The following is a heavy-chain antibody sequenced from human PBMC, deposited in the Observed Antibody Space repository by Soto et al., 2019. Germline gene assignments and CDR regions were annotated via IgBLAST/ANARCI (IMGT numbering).Heavy chain of an antibody. D-gene: IGHD6-19*01. V-gene: IGHV3-48*03. CDR3: ARGRWNAEWLTQYYYGMDV. Sequence: EVQLVESGGGLVQPGGSLRLSCAASGFTFSSYEMNWVRQAPGKGLEWVSYISSSGSTIYYADSVKGRFTISSDNAKNSLYLQMNSLRAEDTAVYYCARGRWNAEWLTQYYYGMDVWGQGTTVTVSS. J-gene: IGHJ6*02. CDR1: GFTFSSYE. CDR2: ISSSGSTI.